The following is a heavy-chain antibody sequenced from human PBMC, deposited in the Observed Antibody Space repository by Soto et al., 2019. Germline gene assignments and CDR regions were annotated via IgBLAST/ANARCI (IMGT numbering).Heavy chain of an antibody. Sequence: SETLSLTCTVSGGSISSYYWSWIRQPPGKGLEWIGYIYYSGSTNYNPSLKSRVTISVDTSKNQFSLKLSSATAADTAVYYCAREAVGATPGGWFDPWGQGTLVTVSS. CDR1: GGSISSYY. D-gene: IGHD1-26*01. CDR2: IYYSGST. V-gene: IGHV4-59*01. CDR3: AREAVGATPGGWFDP. J-gene: IGHJ5*02.